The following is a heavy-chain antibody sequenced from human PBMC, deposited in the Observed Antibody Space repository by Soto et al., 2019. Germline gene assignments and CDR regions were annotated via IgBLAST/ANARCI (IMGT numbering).Heavy chain of an antibody. CDR1: GGSISSSNW. CDR2: IYHSGST. V-gene: IGHV4-4*02. D-gene: IGHD1-1*01. J-gene: IGHJ5*02. Sequence: QVQLQESGPGLVKPSGTLSLTCAVSGGSISSSNWWSWVRQPPGKGLEWIGEIYHSGSTNYNPSLKSRVTISVDKSKNQFSLKLSSVTAADTAVYYCVRTGGGLRQPFWFDPWGQGTLVTVSS. CDR3: VRTGGGLRQPFWFDP.